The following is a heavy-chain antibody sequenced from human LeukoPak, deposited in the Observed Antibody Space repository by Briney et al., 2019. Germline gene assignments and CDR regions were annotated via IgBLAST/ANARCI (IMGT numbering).Heavy chain of an antibody. V-gene: IGHV3-23*01. CDR1: GFTFSSFG. J-gene: IGHJ4*02. CDR2: ISSTGGTA. CDR3: AKDGLGVAAAGYVDY. D-gene: IGHD6-13*01. Sequence: GGSLRLSCAASGFTFSSFGMSWVRQAPGKGLEWVSAISSTGGTAYYADSVKGRFTISRDNSKNTLYLQMNSLRAEDTAVYYCAKDGLGVAAAGYVDYWGQGTLVTVSS.